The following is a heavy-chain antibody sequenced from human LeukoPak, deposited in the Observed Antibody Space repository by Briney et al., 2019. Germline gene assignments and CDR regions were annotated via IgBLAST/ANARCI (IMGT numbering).Heavy chain of an antibody. V-gene: IGHV3-30*04. J-gene: IGHJ5*02. CDR2: ISYDGSNK. CDR3: ARDGYSSSWYNWFDP. CDR1: GFTFSSYA. D-gene: IGHD6-13*01. Sequence: PGRSLRLSCAASGFTFSSYAMHWVRQAPGKGLEWVAVISYDGSNKYYADSVKGRFTISRDSSKNTLYLQMNSLRAEDTAVYYCARDGYSSSWYNWFDPWGQGTLVTVSS.